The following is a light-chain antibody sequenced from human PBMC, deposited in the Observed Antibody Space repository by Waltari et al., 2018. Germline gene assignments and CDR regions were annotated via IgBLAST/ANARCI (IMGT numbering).Light chain of an antibody. CDR3: AAWDDSLSGWV. CDR2: RNT. V-gene: IGLV1-47*01. J-gene: IGLJ3*02. CDR1: SSNIGSNY. Sequence: QSVLTQPPSASGTPGQRVTISCSGSSSNIGSNYVYWYQQLPGTAPKLLIYRNTQRLSGGPDRVSGSKSGTSASLAISGLRSEDEADYYCAAWDDSLSGWVFGGGTKLTVL.